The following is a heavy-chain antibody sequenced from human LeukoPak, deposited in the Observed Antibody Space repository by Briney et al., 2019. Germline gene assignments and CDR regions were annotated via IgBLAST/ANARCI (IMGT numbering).Heavy chain of an antibody. D-gene: IGHD3-22*01. J-gene: IGHJ5*02. CDR2: IIPIFGIA. Sequence: SVKVSCKASGGTFSSYAISWVRQAPGQGLEWMGRIIPIFGIANYVQKFQGRVTITADKSTSTAYMELSSLRSEDTAVYYCARRDPHTMKFDPWGQGTLVTVSS. V-gene: IGHV1-69*04. CDR3: ARRDPHTMKFDP. CDR1: GGTFSSYA.